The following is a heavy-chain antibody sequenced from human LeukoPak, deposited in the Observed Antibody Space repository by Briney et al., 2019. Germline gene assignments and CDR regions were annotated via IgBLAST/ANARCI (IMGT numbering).Heavy chain of an antibody. D-gene: IGHD3-22*01. CDR2: ISDSGRRT. Sequence: PGGSLRLSCAVSGITLSNYGMSWVRQAPGKGLEWVAGISDSGRRTNYADSVKGRFTISRDNPKNTLYLQMNSLRAEDTAVYFCAKRGVVIRVILVGFHKEAYYFDSWGQGALVTVSS. V-gene: IGHV3-23*01. J-gene: IGHJ4*02. CDR1: GITLSNYG. CDR3: AKRGVVIRVILVGFHKEAYYFDS.